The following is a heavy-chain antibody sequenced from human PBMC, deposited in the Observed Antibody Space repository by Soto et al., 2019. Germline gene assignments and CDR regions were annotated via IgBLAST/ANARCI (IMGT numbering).Heavy chain of an antibody. CDR1: EFTFTSYA. J-gene: IGHJ6*02. CDR2: RSFDGTSE. Sequence: QLVESGGRGVQPGRSLRLSCAASEFTFTSYAMHWVRQAPGRGLEWVALRSFDGTSEYYADSVKGRFIISRDNSTTMVYLQMNSLRPDDTAIYYCARPIPRWSYHYGMDVWGQGTTVTVSS. D-gene: IGHD2-15*01. CDR3: ARPIPRWSYHYGMDV. V-gene: IGHV3-30-3*01.